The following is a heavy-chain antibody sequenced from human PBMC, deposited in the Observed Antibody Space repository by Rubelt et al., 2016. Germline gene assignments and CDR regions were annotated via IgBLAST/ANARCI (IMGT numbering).Heavy chain of an antibody. V-gene: IGHV1-18*01. D-gene: IGHD1-7*01. CDR1: GYSFTSYG. CDR2: TSAYSGNT. J-gene: IGHJ5*02. CDR3: ARDRGITRTMGWFDP. Sequence: QVQLVQSGVEVKKPGASVKVSCKASGYSFTSYGISWVRQAPGQGLEWMGWTSAYSGNTNYAQKFQGRVTMTTDTSTSTAYMELRSLGSDDTAVYYCARDRGITRTMGWFDPWGQGTLVTVSS.